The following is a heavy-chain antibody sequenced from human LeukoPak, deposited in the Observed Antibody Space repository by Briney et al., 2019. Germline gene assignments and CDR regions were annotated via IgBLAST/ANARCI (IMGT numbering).Heavy chain of an antibody. J-gene: IGHJ3*02. D-gene: IGHD1-7*01. V-gene: IGHV4-38-2*02. CDR2: IYHSGST. Sequence: SETLSLTCTVSGYSISSGYYWGWIRQPPGKGLEWIGSIYHSGSTYYNPSLKSRVTISVDTSKNQFSLKLSSVTAADTAVYYCARGWTGTTPMLDIWGQGTMVTVSS. CDR3: ARGWTGTTPMLDI. CDR1: GYSISSGYY.